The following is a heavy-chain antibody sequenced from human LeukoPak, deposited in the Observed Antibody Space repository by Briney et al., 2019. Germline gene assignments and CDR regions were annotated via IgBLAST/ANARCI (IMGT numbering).Heavy chain of an antibody. CDR2: INHSGST. CDR1: GGSFSGYY. Sequence: SETLSLTCAVYGGSFSGYYWSWIRQPPGKGLEWIGEINHSGSTNYNPSLKSRVTISVDTSKNQFSLKLSSVTAADTAVYYCARVVWSGYEHWGQGTLVTVSS. CDR3: ARVVWSGYEH. V-gene: IGHV4-34*01. J-gene: IGHJ4*02. D-gene: IGHD3-3*01.